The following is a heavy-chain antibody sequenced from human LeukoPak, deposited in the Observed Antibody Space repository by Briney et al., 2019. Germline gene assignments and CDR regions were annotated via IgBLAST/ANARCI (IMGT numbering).Heavy chain of an antibody. CDR3: ARGLRYFDQYYFDY. V-gene: IGHV4-59*01. CDR2: IYYSGST. J-gene: IGHJ4*02. D-gene: IGHD3-9*01. Sequence: SETLSLTCTVSGGSISSYYWSWIRQPPGKGLEWIGYIYYSGSTNYNPSLKSRVTISVDTSKNQFSLKLSSVTAADTAVYYCARGLRYFDQYYFDYWGQGTLDTVSS. CDR1: GGSISSYY.